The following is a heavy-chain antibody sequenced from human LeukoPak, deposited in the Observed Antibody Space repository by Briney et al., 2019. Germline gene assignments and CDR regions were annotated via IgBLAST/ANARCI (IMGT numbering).Heavy chain of an antibody. Sequence: GGSLRLSCAASGFTFSSYSMNWVRQAPGKGLEWVSSISSSSSYIYYADSVKGRFTISRDNAKNSLYLQMNSLRAEDTAVYYCAKGRGVTMVRGVIIDYWGQGTLVTVSS. J-gene: IGHJ4*02. CDR1: GFTFSSYS. CDR3: AKGRGVTMVRGVIIDY. CDR2: ISSSSSYI. D-gene: IGHD3-10*01. V-gene: IGHV3-21*04.